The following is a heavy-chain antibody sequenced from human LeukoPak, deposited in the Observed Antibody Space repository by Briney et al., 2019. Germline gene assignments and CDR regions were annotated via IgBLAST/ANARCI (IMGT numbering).Heavy chain of an antibody. CDR2: IREDGSDK. V-gene: IGHV3-7*01. CDR3: ARDDSYFKYEY. CDR1: GFKFRSYW. Sequence: PGGSLRLSCVASGFKFRSYWMTWVRQAPGKGLEWVAYIREDGSDKYYVDSVKGRFTISRDNAKNLLYLQMNSLRGEDTAVYYCARDDSYFKYEYWGQGTLVTVSS. J-gene: IGHJ4*02. D-gene: IGHD3-10*01.